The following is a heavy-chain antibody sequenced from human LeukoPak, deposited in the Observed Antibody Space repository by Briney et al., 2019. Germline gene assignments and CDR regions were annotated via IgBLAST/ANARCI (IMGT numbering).Heavy chain of an antibody. D-gene: IGHD3-22*01. J-gene: IGHJ4*02. CDR2: MNPNSGNT. CDR3: ARDLYRIVVVPHYFDY. Sequence: ASVKVSCKASGYTFTNSDINWVRQAPGQGLEWMGWMNPNSGNTGYAQKFQDRVTMTRNTSLGTAYMELSSLRSEDTAVYYCARDLYRIVVVPHYFDYWGQGTLVTVYS. V-gene: IGHV1-8*01. CDR1: GYTFTNSD.